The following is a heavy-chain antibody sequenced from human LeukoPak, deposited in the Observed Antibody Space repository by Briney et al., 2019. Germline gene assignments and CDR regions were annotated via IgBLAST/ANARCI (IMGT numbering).Heavy chain of an antibody. CDR3: ARASRIAVAVSDDY. V-gene: IGHV1-8*03. CDR2: MNPNSGNT. D-gene: IGHD6-19*01. Sequence: ASVKVSCKASGDTFSSYYMHWVRQAPGQGLEWMGWMNPNSGNTGYAQKFQGRVTITRNTSISTAYMELSSLRSEDTAVYYCARASRIAVAVSDDYWGQGTLVTVSS. J-gene: IGHJ4*02. CDR1: GDTFSSYY.